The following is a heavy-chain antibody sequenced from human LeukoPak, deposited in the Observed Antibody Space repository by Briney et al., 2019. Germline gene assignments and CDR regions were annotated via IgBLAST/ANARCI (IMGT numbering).Heavy chain of an antibody. V-gene: IGHV4-59*01. J-gene: IGHJ4*02. D-gene: IGHD6-19*01. CDR3: AAVAGVIDY. CDR2: IYYSGST. CDR1: GGSISSYY. Sequence: PSETLSLTCTVSGGSISSYYWSWIRQPPGKGLEWIGYIYYSGSTNYNPSLKSRVTISVDTSKNQFSLKLSSVTAANTAVYYCAAVAGVIDYWGQGTLVTVSS.